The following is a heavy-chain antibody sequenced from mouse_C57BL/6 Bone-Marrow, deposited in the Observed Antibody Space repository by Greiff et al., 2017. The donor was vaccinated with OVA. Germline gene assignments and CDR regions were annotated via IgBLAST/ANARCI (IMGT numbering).Heavy chain of an antibody. V-gene: IGHV1-82*01. J-gene: IGHJ2*01. CDR2: IYPGDGDT. CDR1: GYAFSSSW. D-gene: IGHD2-4*01. Sequence: VQLQQSGPELVKPGASVKISCKASGYAFSSSWLNWVKQRPGKGLEWIGRIYPGDGDTNYNGKFKGKATLTADKYSSTANMQLSSLTSEDSAVYFCAYYDYDGDYFDYWGQGTTLTVSS. CDR3: AYYDYDGDYFDY.